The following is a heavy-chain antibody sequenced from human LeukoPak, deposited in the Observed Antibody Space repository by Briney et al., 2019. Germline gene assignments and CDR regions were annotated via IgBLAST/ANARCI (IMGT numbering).Heavy chain of an antibody. D-gene: IGHD5-12*01. CDR3: ARAGAKYGGYKDY. J-gene: IGHJ4*02. CDR2: INPNSGGT. V-gene: IGHV1-2*02. Sequence: ASVKVSCKASGYTFTGYYMHWVRQAPGQGLEWMGWINPNSGGTNYAQKFQGRVTMTRDTSISTAYMELSRLRSDDTAVYYCARAGAKYGGYKDYWGQGTLVTVSS. CDR1: GYTFTGYY.